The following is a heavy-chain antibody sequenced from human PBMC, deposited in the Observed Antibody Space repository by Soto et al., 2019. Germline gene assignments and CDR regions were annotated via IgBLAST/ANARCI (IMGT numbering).Heavy chain of an antibody. J-gene: IGHJ4*02. V-gene: IGHV5-51*01. Sequence: PGESLKISCKGSGYSFTSYWIGWVRQMPGKGLEWMGIIYPGDSDTRYSPSFQGQVTISADKSISTAYLQWSSLKASDTAMYYCARLVDCSGGSCYFDYWGQGTLVTVSS. CDR2: IYPGDSDT. D-gene: IGHD2-15*01. CDR1: GYSFTSYW. CDR3: ARLVDCSGGSCYFDY.